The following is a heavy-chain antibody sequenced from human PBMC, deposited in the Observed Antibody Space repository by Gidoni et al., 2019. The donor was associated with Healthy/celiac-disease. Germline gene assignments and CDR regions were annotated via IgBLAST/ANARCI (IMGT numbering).Heavy chain of an antibody. V-gene: IGHV3-9*01. J-gene: IGHJ4*02. D-gene: IGHD2-15*01. Sequence: EVQLVESGGGLVQPGRSLRRSCAASGFTFDDYAMHWVRQAPGKGLEWVSGISWNSGSIGYADSVKGRFTISRDNAKNSLYLQMNSLRAEDTALYYCAKDMSPGGGSNFDYWGQGTLVTVSS. CDR1: GFTFDDYA. CDR3: AKDMSPGGGSNFDY. CDR2: ISWNSGSI.